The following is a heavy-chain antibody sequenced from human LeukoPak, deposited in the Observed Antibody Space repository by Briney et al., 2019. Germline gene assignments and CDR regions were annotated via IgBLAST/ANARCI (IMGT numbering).Heavy chain of an antibody. D-gene: IGHD3-10*01. V-gene: IGHV3-49*04. CDR3: TRNITIFDY. CDR2: IRSKAYGGTT. J-gene: IGHJ4*02. Sequence: GRSLRLSCTASGFTFGDYAMSWVRQAPGKGLEWVGFIRSKAYGGTTEYAASVKGRFTISRDDSKSIAYLQMNSLKTEGTAVYYCTRNITIFDYWGQGTLVTVSS. CDR1: GFTFGDYA.